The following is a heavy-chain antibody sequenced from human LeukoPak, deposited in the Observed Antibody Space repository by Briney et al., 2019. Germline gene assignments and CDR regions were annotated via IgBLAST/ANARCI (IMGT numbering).Heavy chain of an antibody. V-gene: IGHV4-39*01. CDR2: IYYSGST. J-gene: IGHJ5*02. CDR3: ARLGSIAAAGSSFDWFDP. Sequence: SETLSLTCTVSGVSISCSSYYWGWIRQPPGKGLEWIGSIYYSGSTYYNPSLKSRVTISVDTSKNQFSLKLSSVTAADTAVYYCARLGSIAAAGSSFDWFDPWGQGTLVTVSS. CDR1: GVSISCSSYY. D-gene: IGHD6-13*01.